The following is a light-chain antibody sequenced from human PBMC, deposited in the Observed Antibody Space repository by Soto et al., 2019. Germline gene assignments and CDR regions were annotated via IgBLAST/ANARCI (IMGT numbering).Light chain of an antibody. CDR2: GAS. CDR1: HSVSSSD. CDR3: QLYFNSRRT. Sequence: EIVLTQSPGTLSLSPGERVTLSCRASHSVSSSDLAWYQQKPGQAPRLLISGASSRATGIPDRFSGSGSGTDFTLTISRLEPEDFAVYYCQLYFNSRRTFGQGTKVEIK. J-gene: IGKJ1*01. V-gene: IGKV3-20*01.